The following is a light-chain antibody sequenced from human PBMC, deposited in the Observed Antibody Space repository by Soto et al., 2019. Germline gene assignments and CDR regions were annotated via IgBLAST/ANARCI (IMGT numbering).Light chain of an antibody. CDR2: GAS. J-gene: IGKJ1*01. V-gene: IGKV3-15*01. CDR3: QHYNIWPPWT. Sequence: DIVMTQSPATLSVSPGERATLSCRASQSVSSNLAWYQHKPGQAPRLLIYGASTRATGIPARFSGSGSGTEFTLTISSLQSEDFAVYYCQHYNIWPPWTFGQGTKVDIK. CDR1: QSVSSN.